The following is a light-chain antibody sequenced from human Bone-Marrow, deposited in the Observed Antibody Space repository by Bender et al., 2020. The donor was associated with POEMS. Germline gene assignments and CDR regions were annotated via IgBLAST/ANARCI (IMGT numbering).Light chain of an antibody. CDR3: QSADSSSSPWV. Sequence: SYVLTQPPSVSVAPGQTARITCGGDNIGRKAVHWYQQKPGQAPVLVVYDDRDRPTGIPERFAGSSSGTTVTLTISGVQAEDEADYYCQSADSSSSPWVFGGGTKLTVL. V-gene: IGLV3-21*02. CDR2: DDR. CDR1: NIGRKA. J-gene: IGLJ3*02.